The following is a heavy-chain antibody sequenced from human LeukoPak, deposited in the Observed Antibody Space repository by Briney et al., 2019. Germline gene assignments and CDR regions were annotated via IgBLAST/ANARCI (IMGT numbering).Heavy chain of an antibody. D-gene: IGHD3-22*01. CDR1: GFTFSSYG. V-gene: IGHV3-33*01. CDR3: ARVVEAYYDSSGYSDY. CDR2: IWYDGSNK. J-gene: IGHJ4*02. Sequence: PGGSLRLSCAASGFTFSSYGMHWVRQAPGKGLEWVAVIWYDGSNKYYADSVKGRFTISRDNSKNTLYLQMNSLRAEDTAVYYCARVVEAYYDSSGYSDYWGQGTLVTVSS.